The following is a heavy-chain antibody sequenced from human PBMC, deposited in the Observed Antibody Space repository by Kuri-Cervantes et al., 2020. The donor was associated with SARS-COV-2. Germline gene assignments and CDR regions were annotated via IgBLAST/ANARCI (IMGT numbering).Heavy chain of an antibody. CDR1: GFTFSSYA. J-gene: IGHJ3*02. V-gene: IGHV3-30-3*01. CDR3: AREVETGGGAFDI. Sequence: GESLKISCAVSGFTFSSYAMHWVRQAPGKGLEWVAVISYDGSNKYYADSVKGRFTISRDNSKNTLYLQMNSLRAEDTAVYYCAREVETGGGAFDIWGQGTMVTVSS. D-gene: IGHD3-16*01. CDR2: ISYDGSNK.